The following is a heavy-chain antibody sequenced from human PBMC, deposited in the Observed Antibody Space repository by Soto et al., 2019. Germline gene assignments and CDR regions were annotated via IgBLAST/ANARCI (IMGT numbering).Heavy chain of an antibody. Sequence: QVQLQESGPGLVKPSQTLSLTCTVSGGSINSGGYYWTWIRQLPGKGLEWIGYNHYSGITYYNPSLKGRVTISLDTAKNQFSLKLSSVTAADTAVYYWARGSSIAGLYYGMDVWGQGTTGTVSS. CDR1: GGSINSGGYY. V-gene: IGHV4-31*03. D-gene: IGHD6-6*01. CDR3: ARGSSIAGLYYGMDV. CDR2: NHYSGIT. J-gene: IGHJ6*02.